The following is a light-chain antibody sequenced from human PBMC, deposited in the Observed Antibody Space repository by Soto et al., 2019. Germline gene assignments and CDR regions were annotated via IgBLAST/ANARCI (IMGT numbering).Light chain of an antibody. CDR3: QRYISAPFT. V-gene: IGKV1-27*01. CDR1: QGISNY. J-gene: IGKJ3*01. CDR2: AAS. Sequence: DIQMTQSPSSLSASVGDRVTITSRATQGISNYLAWYQQKPGKVPKLLIYAASTLQSGVPSSFSGSGSGTDFTLTISSLQPEDVATYYCQRYISAPFTFGPGTNVHIK.